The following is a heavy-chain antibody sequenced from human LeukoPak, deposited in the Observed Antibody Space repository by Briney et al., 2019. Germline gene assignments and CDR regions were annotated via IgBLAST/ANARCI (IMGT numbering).Heavy chain of an antibody. CDR2: IIPIFGTA. D-gene: IGHD6-19*01. CDR3: ALSIAVAGSEDY. Sequence: GASVKVSCKASGGTFSSYAISWVRQAPGQGLEWMGGIIPIFGTANYAQEFQGRVTITADKSTSTAYMELSSLRSEDTAVYYCALSIAVAGSEDYWGQGTLVTVSS. V-gene: IGHV1-69*06. J-gene: IGHJ4*02. CDR1: GGTFSSYA.